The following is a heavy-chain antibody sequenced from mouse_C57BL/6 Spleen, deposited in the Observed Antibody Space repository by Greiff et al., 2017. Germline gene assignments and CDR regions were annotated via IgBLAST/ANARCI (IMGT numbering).Heavy chain of an antibody. J-gene: IGHJ4*01. CDR3: ARRTTVVATDYAMDY. V-gene: IGHV5-6*01. CDR1: GFTFSSYG. CDR2: ISSGGSYT. D-gene: IGHD1-1*01. Sequence: EVHLVESGGDLVKPGGSLKLSCAASGFTFSSYGMSWVRQTPDKRLEWVATISSGGSYTYYPDSVKGRFTISRDNAKNTLYLQMSSLKSEDTAMYYCARRTTVVATDYAMDYWGQGTSVTVSS.